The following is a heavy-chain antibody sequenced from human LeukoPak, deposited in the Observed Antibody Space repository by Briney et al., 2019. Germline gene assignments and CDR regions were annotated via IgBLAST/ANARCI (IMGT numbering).Heavy chain of an antibody. CDR3: ARGDVLRYFDWLLSTRDAFDI. Sequence: PGGSLRLSCAASGFTFSSYGMHWVRQAPGKGLEWVAVIWYDGSNKYYADSVKGRFTISRDNSKNTLYLQMNSLRAEDTAVYYCARGDVLRYFDWLLSTRDAFDIWGQGTMVTVSS. J-gene: IGHJ3*02. CDR1: GFTFSSYG. V-gene: IGHV3-33*01. CDR2: IWYDGSNK. D-gene: IGHD3-9*01.